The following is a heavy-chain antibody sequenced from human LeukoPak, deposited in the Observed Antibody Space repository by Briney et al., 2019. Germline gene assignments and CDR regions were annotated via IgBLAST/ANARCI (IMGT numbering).Heavy chain of an antibody. CDR1: GGSISSSSYY. J-gene: IGHJ4*02. D-gene: IGHD5-18*01. CDR3: ARLDTAMVFDY. Sequence: PSETLSPTCTVSGGSISSSSYYWGWIRQPPGKGLEWIGSIYYSGSTYYNPSLKSRVTISVDTSKSQFSLELSSVTAADTAVYYCARLDTAMVFDYWGQGTLVTVSS. CDR2: IYYSGST. V-gene: IGHV4-39*01.